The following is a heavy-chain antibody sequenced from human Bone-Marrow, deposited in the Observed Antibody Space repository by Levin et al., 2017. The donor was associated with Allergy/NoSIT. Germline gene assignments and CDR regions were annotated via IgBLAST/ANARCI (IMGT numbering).Heavy chain of an antibody. V-gene: IGHV3-30*03. J-gene: IGHJ6*03. CDR3: ARELRDYDFVCSPYYDYYMDV. CDR1: GFTFSSYG. Sequence: GGSLRLSCAASGFTFSSYGIHWVRQAPGKGLEWVAVISYDGSNKYYADSVKGRFTIARDNSKNTLYLQMSSLRAEDTAVYYCARELRDYDFVCSPYYDYYMDVWGKGTTVSVSS. D-gene: IGHD3-3*01. CDR2: ISYDGSNK.